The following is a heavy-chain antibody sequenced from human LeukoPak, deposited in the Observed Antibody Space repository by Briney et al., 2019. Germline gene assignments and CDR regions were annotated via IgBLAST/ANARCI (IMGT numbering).Heavy chain of an antibody. J-gene: IGHJ4*02. CDR3: ARGEGGNSVGY. CDR1: GYIFTDYY. V-gene: IGHV1/OR15-1*04. D-gene: IGHD4-23*01. Sequence: ASVKVSCKASGYIFTDYYMHWVRQAPGQELGWMGRINPNSGGTNYAQKFQGRVAMTRDTSTSTVYMELSSLRFEDTAVYYCARGEGGNSVGYWGQGTLVTVSS. CDR2: INPNSGGT.